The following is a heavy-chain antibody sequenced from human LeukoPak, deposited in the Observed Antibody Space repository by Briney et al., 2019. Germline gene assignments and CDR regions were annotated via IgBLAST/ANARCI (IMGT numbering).Heavy chain of an antibody. Sequence: PSETLSPTCTVSGGSGDSVSSSTYYWGWIRQPPGKGLEWIGNIYYTGSTYYNPSLKSRVTMSVDTSKNQFSLKVSFVTAADTAVYYCARLSKGRYFDYIFDYWGQGTLVTVSS. CDR3: ARLSKGRYFDYIFDY. D-gene: IGHD3-9*01. V-gene: IGHV4-39*01. CDR2: IYYTGST. J-gene: IGHJ4*02. CDR1: GGSGDSVSSSTYY.